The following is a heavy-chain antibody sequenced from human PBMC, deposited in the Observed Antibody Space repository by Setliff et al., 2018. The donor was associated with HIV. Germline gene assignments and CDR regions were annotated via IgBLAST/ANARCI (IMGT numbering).Heavy chain of an antibody. D-gene: IGHD3-22*01. V-gene: IGHV1-18*01. CDR3: ARQHYFDSGGLGAFDI. J-gene: IGHJ3*02. Sequence: GASVKVSCKASGYTFSTYGINWVRQVPGQGLEWMGWISTYNDNTNYAQKLQGRVTMTTDTSTSTAYMELRSLRSDDTAVYYCARQHYFDSGGLGAFDIWGQGTMVTVS. CDR2: ISTYNDNT. CDR1: GYTFSTYG.